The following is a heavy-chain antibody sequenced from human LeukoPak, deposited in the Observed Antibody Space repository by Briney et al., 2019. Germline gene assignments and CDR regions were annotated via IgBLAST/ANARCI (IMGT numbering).Heavy chain of an antibody. CDR3: AKDSLTTVDY. V-gene: IGHV3-21*01. J-gene: IGHJ4*02. D-gene: IGHD4-11*01. CDR1: GFTFSSYS. Sequence: GGSLRLSCAASGFTFSSYSMNWVRQAPGKGLEWVSSISSSSSFIYYADSVKGRFTISRDNAKNSLYLQMNSLRVEDTAVYYCAKDSLTTVDYWGQGSLVTVSP. CDR2: ISSSSSFI.